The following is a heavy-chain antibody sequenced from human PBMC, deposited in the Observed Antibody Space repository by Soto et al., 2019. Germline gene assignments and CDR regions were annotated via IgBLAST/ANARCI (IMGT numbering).Heavy chain of an antibody. CDR2: IDHSGST. J-gene: IGHJ4*02. D-gene: IGHD3-3*01. V-gene: IGHV4-34*01. CDR3: ARGDRYDFWSGYPPDY. Sequence: NPSETLSLTCAVYGGSFSGYYWSWIRQPPGKGLEWIGEIDHSGSTNYNPSLKSRVTISVDTSKNQFSLKLSSVTAADTAVYYCARGDRYDFWSGYPPDYWGQGTLVTVSS. CDR1: GGSFSGYY.